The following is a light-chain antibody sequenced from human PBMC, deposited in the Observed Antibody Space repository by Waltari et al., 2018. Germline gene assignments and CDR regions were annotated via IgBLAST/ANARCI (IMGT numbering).Light chain of an antibody. CDR2: GST. Sequence: QSVLTQPPSVSGAPGPRVTIPCPGRGSNIGAGYAVHCYQPLPRAAPKLPIYGSTSRPLGVPARFFGSTSGTSASLAITGLQAEDEADYYCQSYDTSLSVVFGGGTKLTVL. CDR1: GSNIGAGYA. J-gene: IGLJ3*02. CDR3: QSYDTSLSVV. V-gene: IGLV1-40*01.